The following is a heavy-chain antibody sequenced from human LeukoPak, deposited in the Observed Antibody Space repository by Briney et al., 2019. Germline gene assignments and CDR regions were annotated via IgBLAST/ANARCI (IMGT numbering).Heavy chain of an antibody. Sequence: GGSLRLSCAASGFTFSNYSMNWVRQAPGKGLEWVSYITSSSTVYYAGSVKGRFTISRDNAKNSLFLQMNSLRAEDTAVYYCARDYCSGPKCYFIDFWGQGALVTVSS. V-gene: IGHV3-48*04. CDR1: GFTFSNYS. CDR3: ARDYCSGPKCYFIDF. D-gene: IGHD2-15*01. CDR2: ITSSSTV. J-gene: IGHJ4*02.